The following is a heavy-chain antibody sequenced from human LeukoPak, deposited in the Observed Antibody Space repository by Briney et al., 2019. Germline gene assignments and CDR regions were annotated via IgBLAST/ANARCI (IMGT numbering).Heavy chain of an antibody. D-gene: IGHD2-15*01. CDR2: ISYDGSNK. CDR1: GFTFSSYS. V-gene: IGHV3-30*18. CDR3: AKDRGLSGQLDY. J-gene: IGHJ4*02. Sequence: GGSLRLSCAASGFTFSSYSMNWVRQAPGKGLEWVAVISYDGSNKYYADSVRGRFSISRDNSKNTLYLQMNSLRAEDTALYYCAKDRGLSGQLDYWGQGTLVTVSS.